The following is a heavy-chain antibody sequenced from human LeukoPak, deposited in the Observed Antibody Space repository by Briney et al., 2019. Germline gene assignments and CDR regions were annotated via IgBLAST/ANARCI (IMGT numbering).Heavy chain of an antibody. J-gene: IGHJ3*02. Sequence: GGSLRLSRAASGFTFSSYAMRWVRQAPGKGLEWVSAISGSGGSTYYADSVKGRFTISRDNSKNTLYLQMNSLRAEDTAVYYCAKSHSGSYSQAFDIWGQGTMVTVSS. CDR1: GFTFSSYA. CDR3: AKSHSGSYSQAFDI. V-gene: IGHV3-23*01. CDR2: ISGSGGST. D-gene: IGHD1-26*01.